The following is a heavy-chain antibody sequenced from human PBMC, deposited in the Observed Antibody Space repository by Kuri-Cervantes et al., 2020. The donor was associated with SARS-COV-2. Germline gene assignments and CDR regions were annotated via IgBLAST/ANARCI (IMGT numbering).Heavy chain of an antibody. CDR2: ISAYNGNT. V-gene: IGHV1-18*04. Sequence: ASVKVSCKASGYTFTSYGISWVRQAPGQGLEWMGGISAYNGNTNYAQKLQGRVTMTTDTSTSTAYMELRSLRSDDTAVYYCARLPFNYDILTGYYYYYGMDVWGQGTTVTVSS. D-gene: IGHD3-9*01. CDR3: ARLPFNYDILTGYYYYYGMDV. J-gene: IGHJ6*02. CDR1: GYTFTSYG.